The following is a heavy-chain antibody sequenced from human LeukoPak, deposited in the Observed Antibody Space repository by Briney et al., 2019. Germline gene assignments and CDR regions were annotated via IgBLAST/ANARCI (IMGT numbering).Heavy chain of an antibody. D-gene: IGHD6-19*01. V-gene: IGHV3-64*01. CDR1: GFTFSSYA. CDR3: ARDRGGSGWSDY. CDR2: ISSNGGST. J-gene: IGHJ4*02. Sequence: GGSLRLSCAASGFTFSSYAMHWVRQAPGKGLEYVSAISSNGGSTYYANSVKGRFTISRDNSKNTLYLQMGSLRAEDMAVYYCARDRGGSGWSDYWGQGTLVTVSS.